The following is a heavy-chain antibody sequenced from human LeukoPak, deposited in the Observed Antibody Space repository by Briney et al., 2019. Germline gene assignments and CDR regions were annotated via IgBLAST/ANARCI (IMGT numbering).Heavy chain of an antibody. CDR3: ARVGYSSSWYRRMVTQDPADAFDI. CDR2: INPNSGGT. CDR1: GYTFTGYY. V-gene: IGHV1-2*04. D-gene: IGHD6-13*01. Sequence: GASVKVSCKASGYTFTGYYMHWVRQAPGQGLEWMGWINPNSGGTNYAQKFQGWVTMTRDTSISTADMELSRLRSDDTAVYYCARVGYSSSWYRRMVTQDPADAFDIWGQGTMVTVSS. J-gene: IGHJ3*02.